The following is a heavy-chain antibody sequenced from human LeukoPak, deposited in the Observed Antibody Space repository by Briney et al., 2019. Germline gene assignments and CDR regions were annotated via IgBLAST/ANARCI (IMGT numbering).Heavy chain of an antibody. CDR3: AKDLSLYCGGDCYRNEFYFDY. D-gene: IGHD2-21*02. CDR2: ISGSGGST. Sequence: PGGSLRLSCAASGLTFSNYAMSWVRQAPGKGLEWVSAISGSGGSTYYADSVKGRFTISRDKSKNTLYLQMNSLRAEDTAVYYCAKDLSLYCGGDCYRNEFYFDYWGQGTLVTVSS. J-gene: IGHJ4*02. CDR1: GLTFSNYA. V-gene: IGHV3-23*01.